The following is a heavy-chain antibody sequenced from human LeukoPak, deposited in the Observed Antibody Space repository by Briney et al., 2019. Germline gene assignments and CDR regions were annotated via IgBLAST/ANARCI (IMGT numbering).Heavy chain of an antibody. CDR2: IYPDGSS. Sequence: GGSLRLSCAVSGLTISNNYMSWVRQAPGKGLGWVSVIYPDGSSYYTDSVKGRFTISRDNSKNTVYLQMNSLRVDDTAVYFCARDRIGRSKDHWGQGSLVTVSS. CDR1: GLTISNNY. D-gene: IGHD1-14*01. J-gene: IGHJ4*02. CDR3: ARDRIGRSKDH. V-gene: IGHV3-53*01.